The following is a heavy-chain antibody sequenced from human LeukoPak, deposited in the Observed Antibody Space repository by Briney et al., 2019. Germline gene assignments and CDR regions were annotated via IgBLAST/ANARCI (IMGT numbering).Heavy chain of an antibody. CDR3: ARDLSIDCGDYAGKYYFDY. CDR1: GFTFSSYS. D-gene: IGHD4-17*01. J-gene: IGHJ4*02. V-gene: IGHV3-21*01. CDR2: ITSSSGYT. Sequence: GGSLRLSCAASGFTFSSYSMNWVRQAPGKGLEWVSSITSSSGYTYYADSVKGRFTISRDNAKNSLYLQMNSLRAEDTAVYFCARDLSIDCGDYAGKYYFDYWGQGTLVTVSS.